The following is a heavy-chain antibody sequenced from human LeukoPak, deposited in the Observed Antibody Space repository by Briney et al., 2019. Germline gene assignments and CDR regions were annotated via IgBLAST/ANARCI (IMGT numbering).Heavy chain of an antibody. CDR2: ISDSGGDT. CDR1: GFTFSTYA. D-gene: IGHD3-10*01. Sequence: GGSLRLSCAASGFTFSTYAMSWVRQAPGKGLEWVSAISDSGGDTYYADSVKGRFTISRDNSKNTLYLQMNSLRAEDTAVYYCAKSRWGFETHWGQGTLVTVSS. CDR3: AKSRWGFETH. J-gene: IGHJ4*02. V-gene: IGHV3-23*01.